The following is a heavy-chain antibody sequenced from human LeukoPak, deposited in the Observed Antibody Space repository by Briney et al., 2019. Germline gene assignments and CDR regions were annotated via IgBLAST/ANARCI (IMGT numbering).Heavy chain of an antibody. Sequence: GGSLRLSCAASGFTFSSYAMSWVRQAPGKGLEWVSAISGSGGSTYYADSVKGRFTISRDNSKNTLYLQMNSRRAEDTAVYYCAKAGGNGDLQNAFDIWGQGTMVTVSS. CDR1: GFTFSSYA. J-gene: IGHJ3*02. D-gene: IGHD4-17*01. CDR3: AKAGGNGDLQNAFDI. CDR2: ISGSGGST. V-gene: IGHV3-23*01.